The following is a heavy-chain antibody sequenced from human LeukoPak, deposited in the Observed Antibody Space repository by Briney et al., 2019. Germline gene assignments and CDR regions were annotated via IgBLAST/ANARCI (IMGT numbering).Heavy chain of an antibody. CDR3: ARDGLGGSSYFYY. J-gene: IGHJ4*02. Sequence: GASVKVSCKASGGTFSSYAISWVRQAPGQGLEWMGGIIPIFGTANYAQKFQGRVTITADESTSTAYMELSSLRSEDTAVYYCARDGLGGSSYFYYWGQGTLVTVSS. V-gene: IGHV1-69*13. D-gene: IGHD6-6*01. CDR2: IIPIFGTA. CDR1: GGTFSSYA.